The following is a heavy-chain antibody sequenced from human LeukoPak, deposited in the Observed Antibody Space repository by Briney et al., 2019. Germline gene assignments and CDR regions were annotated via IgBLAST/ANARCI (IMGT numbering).Heavy chain of an antibody. CDR2: ISDSGGRT. J-gene: IGHJ4*02. CDR3: ARGNLQSRHSTGFDH. D-gene: IGHD6-25*01. Sequence: GGSLRLSCAASGFTFSRYAMSWIRQSPGKGLEWVSVISDSGGRTYYADSVKGRFTVSRDNSKNTLHLQMNSLRDDDTAVYYCARGNLQSRHSTGFDHWGQGTLVTVSS. V-gene: IGHV3-23*01. CDR1: GFTFSRYA.